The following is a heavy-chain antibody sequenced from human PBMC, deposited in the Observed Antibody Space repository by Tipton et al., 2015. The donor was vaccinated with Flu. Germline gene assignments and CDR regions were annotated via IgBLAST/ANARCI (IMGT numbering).Heavy chain of an antibody. CDR1: GYTFTGYY. CDR2: INPNSGGT. Sequence: QLVQSGAEVKKPGASVKVSCKASGYTFTGYYMHWGRQAPGQGLEWMGWINPNSGGTNYAQKFQGRVTMTRDTSISTAYMELSRLRSDDTAVYYCARDQMIVVVMAYYGMDVWGQGATFTVSS. CDR3: ARDQMIVVVMAYYGMDV. V-gene: IGHV1-2*02. D-gene: IGHD3-22*01. J-gene: IGHJ6*02.